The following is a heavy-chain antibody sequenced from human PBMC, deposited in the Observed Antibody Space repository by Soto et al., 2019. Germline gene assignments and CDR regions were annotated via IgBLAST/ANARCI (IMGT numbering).Heavy chain of an antibody. D-gene: IGHD6-19*01. Sequence: QVQLVQCGAEVKKPGASVKVSCKASGYPCTSYAMHWVRQAHGQRLKWMGWINAGNGNTKYSQKFQGRVTIIRDTAASTAHMELRSLRSEDTAVYYCASRQVVAGTNDYYYGMDVWGQGTTVTVSS. V-gene: IGHV1-3*01. CDR2: INAGNGNT. J-gene: IGHJ6*02. CDR3: ASRQVVAGTNDYYYGMDV. CDR1: GYPCTSYA.